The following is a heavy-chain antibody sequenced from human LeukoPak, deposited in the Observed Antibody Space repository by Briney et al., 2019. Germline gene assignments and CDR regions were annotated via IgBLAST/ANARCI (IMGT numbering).Heavy chain of an antibody. Sequence: PSETLSLTCAVYGGSLRGYYCIWIRQPPGKGLEWIGEINPIGSTNYNPSLKSRVTISVDTSKNQFSLKLSSVTAADTAVYYGARAGYGSLFDYWGQGTLVTVSS. CDR2: INPIGST. J-gene: IGHJ4*02. CDR1: GGSLRGYY. V-gene: IGHV4-34*01. CDR3: ARAGYGSLFDY. D-gene: IGHD6-13*01.